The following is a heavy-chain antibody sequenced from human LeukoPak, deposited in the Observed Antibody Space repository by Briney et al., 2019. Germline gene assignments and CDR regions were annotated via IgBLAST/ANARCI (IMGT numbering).Heavy chain of an antibody. J-gene: IGHJ4*02. Sequence: GGSLRLSCAASGFTVSAYAMAWVRQAPGKGLEWVSTIYDDNTYYADSVKGRFAISTDNSRNTLYLQMNSLRVEDTAVYFCAARKVRGVWFYLDYWGQGTLVTVSS. CDR1: GFTVSAYA. V-gene: IGHV3-23*01. CDR3: AARKVRGVWFYLDY. D-gene: IGHD3-10*01. CDR2: IYDDNT.